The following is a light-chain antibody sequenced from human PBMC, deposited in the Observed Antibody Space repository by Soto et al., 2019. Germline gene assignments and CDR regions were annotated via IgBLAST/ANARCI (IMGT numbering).Light chain of an antibody. Sequence: QSAPTQPASVSGSPGQSITISCTGTSSDIGAYKYVSWCQQYPGKAPKLIIYEVSNRLSGVSNRFSGSKSGNTASLTISGLQAEDEADYYCISHAGSSVIFGGGTKLTVL. CDR3: ISHAGSSVI. V-gene: IGLV2-14*01. CDR1: SSDIGAYKY. J-gene: IGLJ2*01. CDR2: EVS.